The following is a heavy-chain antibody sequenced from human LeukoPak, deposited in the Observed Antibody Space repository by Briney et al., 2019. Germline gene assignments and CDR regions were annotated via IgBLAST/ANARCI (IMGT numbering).Heavy chain of an antibody. CDR3: ARAYSSSPDFDY. Sequence: ASVKVSCKASGYTFTGYYMHWVRQAPGQGLERMGWINPNSGGTNYAQKFQGWVTMTRDTSISTAYMELSRLRSDDTAVYYCARAYSSSPDFDYWGQGTLVTVSS. D-gene: IGHD6-6*01. CDR1: GYTFTGYY. CDR2: INPNSGGT. V-gene: IGHV1-2*04. J-gene: IGHJ4*02.